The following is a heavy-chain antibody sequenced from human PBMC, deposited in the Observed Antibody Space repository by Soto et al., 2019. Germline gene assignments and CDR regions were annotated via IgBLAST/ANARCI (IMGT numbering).Heavy chain of an antibody. CDR1: GYTFTSYA. CDR3: AILWFGEPTLNWFDP. CDR2: INAGNGNT. J-gene: IGHJ5*02. D-gene: IGHD3-10*01. V-gene: IGHV1-3*01. Sequence: ASVKVSCKASGYTFTSYAMHWVRQAPGQRLEWMGWINAGNGNTKYSQKSQGRVTITRDTSASTAYMELSSLRSEDTAVYYCAILWFGEPTLNWFDPWGQGTLVTVSS.